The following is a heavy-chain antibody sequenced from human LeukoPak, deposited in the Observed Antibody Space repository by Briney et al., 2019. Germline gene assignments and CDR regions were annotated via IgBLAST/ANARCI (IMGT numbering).Heavy chain of an antibody. V-gene: IGHV4-4*02. CDR1: GGSISSSNW. Sequence: SETLSLTCAVSGGSISSSNWWSWVRQPPGKGLEWIGEIYHSGSTNYNPSLKSRVTISVDKSKNQFSLKLSSVTAADTAVYYCAILPSIAAAGNDAFDIWGQGTMVTVSS. J-gene: IGHJ3*02. CDR2: IYHSGST. CDR3: AILPSIAAAGNDAFDI. D-gene: IGHD6-13*01.